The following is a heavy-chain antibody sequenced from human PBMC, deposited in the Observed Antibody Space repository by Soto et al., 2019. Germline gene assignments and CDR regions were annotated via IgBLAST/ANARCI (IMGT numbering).Heavy chain of an antibody. J-gene: IGHJ4*02. Sequence: ASVKVSCKASGYTFTSYGISWVRQAPGQGLEWMGWISAYNGNTNYAQKLQGRVTMNTDTSTSTAYMELRSLRSDDTAVYCCARGVLRYFDCGIDYWGQGTLVTVSS. V-gene: IGHV1-18*01. D-gene: IGHD3-9*01. CDR1: GYTFTSYG. CDR2: ISAYNGNT. CDR3: ARGVLRYFDCGIDY.